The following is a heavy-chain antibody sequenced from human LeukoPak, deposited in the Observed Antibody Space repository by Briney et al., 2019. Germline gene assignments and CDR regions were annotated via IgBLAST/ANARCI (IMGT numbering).Heavy chain of an antibody. J-gene: IGHJ6*03. D-gene: IGHD3-16*02. V-gene: IGHV1-69*05. CDR2: IIPIFGTA. CDR1: GGTFSSYA. CDR3: ARGLYRGSSYYYYYYMDV. Sequence: SVKVSCKASGGTFSSYAISWVRQAPGQGLEWMGGIIPIFGTANYAQKFQGRVTITTDESTSTAYMELSSLRSEDTAVYYCARGLYRGSSYYYYYYMDVWGKGTTVTVSS.